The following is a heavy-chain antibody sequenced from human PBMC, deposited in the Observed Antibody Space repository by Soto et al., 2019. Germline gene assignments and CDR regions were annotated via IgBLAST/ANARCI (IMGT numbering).Heavy chain of an antibody. V-gene: IGHV3-23*01. CDR3: ATGGWYCRGGSCHFDY. D-gene: IGHD2-15*01. J-gene: IGHJ4*02. CDR1: GFTFSDDA. CDR2: INDNGDTT. Sequence: GGSLRLSCAASGFTFSDDAMSWVRQAPGKGREWGSGINDNGDTTHYADSVKGRFTISRDNTRNTMYLQMSILRGEDTAVYYCATGGWYCRGGSCHFDYWGQGT.